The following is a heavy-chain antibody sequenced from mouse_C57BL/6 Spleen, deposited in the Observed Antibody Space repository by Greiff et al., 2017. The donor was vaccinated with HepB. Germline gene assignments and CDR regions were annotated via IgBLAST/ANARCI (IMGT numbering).Heavy chain of an antibody. Sequence: QVQLQHPGAELVMPGASVKLSCKASGYTFTSYWMHWVKQRPGQGLEWIGEIDPSDSYTNYNQKFKGKSTLTVDKSSSTAYMQLSSLTSEDSAVYYCARRGGDDVRYYAMDYWGQGTSVTVSS. V-gene: IGHV1-69*01. D-gene: IGHD2-2*01. CDR1: GYTFTSYW. J-gene: IGHJ4*01. CDR3: ARRGGDDVRYYAMDY. CDR2: IDPSDSYT.